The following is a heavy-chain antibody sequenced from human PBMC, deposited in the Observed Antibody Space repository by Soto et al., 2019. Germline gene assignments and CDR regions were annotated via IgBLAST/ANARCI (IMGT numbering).Heavy chain of an antibody. Sequence: PGGSLRLSCAASGFTFSDYYMSWIRQAPGKGLEWVSYISSSGSTIYYADSVKGRFTISRDNAKNSLYLQMNSLRAEDTAVYYCARSGYCSSTSCYWYLNNWFDPWGQGTLVTVSS. D-gene: IGHD2-2*01. CDR2: ISSSGSTI. V-gene: IGHV3-11*01. CDR3: ARSGYCSSTSCYWYLNNWFDP. J-gene: IGHJ5*02. CDR1: GFTFSDYY.